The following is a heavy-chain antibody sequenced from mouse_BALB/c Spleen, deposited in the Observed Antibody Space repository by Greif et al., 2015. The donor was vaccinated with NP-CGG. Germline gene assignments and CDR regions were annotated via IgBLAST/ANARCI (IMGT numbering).Heavy chain of an antibody. D-gene: IGHD1-2*01. V-gene: IGHV5-6*02. Sequence: DVKLVESGGDLVKPGGSLKLSCAASGFTFSSYGMSWVRQTPDKRLEWVATISSGGSYTYYPDSVKGRFTISRDNAKNTLYLQMSSLKSEDTAVYYCARHPTATYYFDYWGQGTTLTVSS. CDR1: GFTFSSYG. CDR2: ISSGGSYT. CDR3: ARHPTATYYFDY. J-gene: IGHJ2*01.